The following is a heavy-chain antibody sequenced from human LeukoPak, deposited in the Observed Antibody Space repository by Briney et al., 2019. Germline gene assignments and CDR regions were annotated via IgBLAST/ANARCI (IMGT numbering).Heavy chain of an antibody. D-gene: IGHD6-6*01. V-gene: IGHV3-21*01. CDR3: ARGSSSSSFLWFDP. CDR2: ISSSSSYI. Sequence: PGGSLRLSCAASGFTFSSYNMNWVRQAPGKGLEWVSSISSSSSYIYYADSVKGRFTISRDNAKNSLYLQMNSLRAEDTAVYYCARGSSSSSFLWFDPWGQGTLVTVSS. J-gene: IGHJ5*02. CDR1: GFTFSSYN.